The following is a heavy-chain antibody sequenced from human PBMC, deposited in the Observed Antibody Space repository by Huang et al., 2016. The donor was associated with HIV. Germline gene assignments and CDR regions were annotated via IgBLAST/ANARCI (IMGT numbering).Heavy chain of an antibody. Sequence: QLQLQESGPGLVKPSQNLSLPCTVFGGSVSSRNYYWAWVRQTPGKGLEGIGSIHHSGTAYYNLSLKSRVSMIVDKSKNQFSLEVTSATAADSAIYYCARQGGDCTSISCYLSWFDPWGQGTLVTVSS. J-gene: IGHJ5*02. CDR2: IHHSGTA. CDR3: ARQGGDCTSISCYLSWFDP. CDR1: GGSVSSRNYY. D-gene: IGHD2-2*01. V-gene: IGHV4-39*01.